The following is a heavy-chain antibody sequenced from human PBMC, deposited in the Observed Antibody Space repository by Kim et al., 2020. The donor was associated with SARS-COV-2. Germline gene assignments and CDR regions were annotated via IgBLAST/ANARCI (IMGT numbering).Heavy chain of an antibody. CDR3: GGGSYYDSSGYYFNDAFDI. CDR2: IISSGSTI. D-gene: IGHD3-22*01. J-gene: IGHJ3*02. CDR1: GFAFSSYE. Sequence: GGSLRLSCAASGFAFSSYEMDWVRQAPGKGLEWVSYIISSGSTIYYADSLKGRFTISRDNAKNSLYLQMNSLRAEDTAVYYCGGGSYYDSSGYYFNDAFDIWGQGTMVTVSS. V-gene: IGHV3-48*03.